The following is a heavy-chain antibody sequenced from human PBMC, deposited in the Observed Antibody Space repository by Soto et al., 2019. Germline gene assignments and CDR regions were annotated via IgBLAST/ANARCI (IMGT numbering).Heavy chain of an antibody. Sequence: QVQLVQSGAEVKKPGASVKVSCKASGYTFTSYDINWVRQATGQGLEWMGWMNPNSGNTGYAQKFQGRVTMNRNTSIRRAYMELSSLRSEDTAVYYCARAGDSGYDYGEGGYYGMDVWGQGPTVTVSS. V-gene: IGHV1-8*01. CDR1: GYTFTSYD. CDR2: MNPNSGNT. D-gene: IGHD5-12*01. J-gene: IGHJ6*02. CDR3: ARAGDSGYDYGEGGYYGMDV.